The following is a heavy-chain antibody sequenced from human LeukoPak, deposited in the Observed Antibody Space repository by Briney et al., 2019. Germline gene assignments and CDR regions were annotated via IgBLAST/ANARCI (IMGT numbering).Heavy chain of an antibody. J-gene: IGHJ4*02. CDR2: ISAYNGNT. CDR1: GYTFTSYG. CDR3: AREAPYSSGWYHGVDY. Sequence: ASVKLSCKASGYTFTSYGISWVRQAPGQGLEWMGWISAYNGNTNYAQKLQGRVTMTTDTSTSTAYMELRSLRSDDTAAYYCAREAPYSSGWYHGVDYWGQGTLVTVSS. V-gene: IGHV1-18*01. D-gene: IGHD6-19*01.